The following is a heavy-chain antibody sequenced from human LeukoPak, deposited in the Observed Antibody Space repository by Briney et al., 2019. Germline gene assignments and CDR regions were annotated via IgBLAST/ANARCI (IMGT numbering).Heavy chain of an antibody. Sequence: PGGSLRLSCTAFGFTFGDLAMSWVRQPQGGGREWVGFIISKAYGGTTEYDASVKARFTISREDSISIAYLQMNSLKTADTTVYFCTRGSIHPWLSAGMDVWGQGTTVIVSS. CDR2: IISKAYGGTT. CDR1: GFTFGDLA. V-gene: IGHV3-49*04. J-gene: IGHJ6*02. D-gene: IGHD5-18*01. CDR3: TRGSIHPWLSAGMDV.